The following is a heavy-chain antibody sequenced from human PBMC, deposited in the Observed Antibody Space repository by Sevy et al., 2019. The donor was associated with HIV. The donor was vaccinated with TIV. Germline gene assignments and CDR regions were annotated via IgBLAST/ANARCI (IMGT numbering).Heavy chain of an antibody. CDR1: GFTFNIYG. J-gene: IGHJ3*02. D-gene: IGHD3-16*01. CDR2: IWKDGHNK. V-gene: IGHV3-33*04. CDR3: VREKGPFTAFDI. Sequence: GGSLRLSCAASGFTFNIYGMHWVRQAPGKGLEWVAVIWKDGHNKFYADSVRGGFTFSGDNSRSTLFLQMDSLGVEDAVVYYCVREKGPFTAFDIWGHGTMVTVSS.